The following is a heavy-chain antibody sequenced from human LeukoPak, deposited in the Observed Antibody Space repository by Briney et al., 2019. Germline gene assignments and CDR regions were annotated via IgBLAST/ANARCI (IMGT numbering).Heavy chain of an antibody. V-gene: IGHV1-2*02. Sequence: ASVKVSCKASGYTFTGYYMHWVRQAPGQGLEWMGWINPNSGGTNYAQKLQGRVTMTTDTSTSTAYMELRSLRSDDTAVYYCARGERSGWSRYFDYWGQGTLVTVSS. CDR2: INPNSGGT. CDR3: ARGERSGWSRYFDY. J-gene: IGHJ4*02. D-gene: IGHD6-19*01. CDR1: GYTFTGYY.